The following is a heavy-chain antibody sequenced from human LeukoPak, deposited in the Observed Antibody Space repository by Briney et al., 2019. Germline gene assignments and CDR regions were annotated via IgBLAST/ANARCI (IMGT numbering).Heavy chain of an antibody. Sequence: GGSLRLSCAASGFTFDDYAMHWVRQAPGKGLEWVSGISWNSGSIGYADSVKGRFTISRDNSKNTLYLQMNSLRAEDTAVYYCARDDEDSNYWGQGTLVTVSS. V-gene: IGHV3-9*01. CDR3: ARDDEDSNY. D-gene: IGHD6-6*01. CDR2: ISWNSGSI. J-gene: IGHJ4*02. CDR1: GFTFDDYA.